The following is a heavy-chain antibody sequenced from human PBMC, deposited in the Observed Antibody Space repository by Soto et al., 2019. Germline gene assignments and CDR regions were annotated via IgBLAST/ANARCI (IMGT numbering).Heavy chain of an antibody. CDR1: GGSIRSAVYY. CDR3: AGDLWFGELWGGMDV. Sequence: SDTLSLTCTISGGSIRSAVYYWSWIRQPPGKGLEWIGYIYYSGSTYYNPSLKSRVTISIDTSKDQLSLKLSSVTAADTAVYYCAGDLWFGELWGGMDVWGQGTSVTVS. V-gene: IGHV4-30-4*02. D-gene: IGHD3-10*01. CDR2: IYYSGST. J-gene: IGHJ6*02.